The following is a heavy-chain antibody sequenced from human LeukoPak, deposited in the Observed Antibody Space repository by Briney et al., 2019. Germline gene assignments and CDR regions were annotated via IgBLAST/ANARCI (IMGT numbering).Heavy chain of an antibody. Sequence: GGSLRLSCAASGFTFSSYAMHWVRQAPGKGLEWVAVISYDGSNKYYADSVKGRFTISRDNSKNTLYLQMNSLRAEDTAVYYCARAAYYYDSSGYYDYWGQGTLVTVSS. J-gene: IGHJ4*02. CDR1: GFTFSSYA. CDR2: ISYDGSNK. CDR3: ARAAYYYDSSGYYDY. V-gene: IGHV3-30-3*01. D-gene: IGHD3-22*01.